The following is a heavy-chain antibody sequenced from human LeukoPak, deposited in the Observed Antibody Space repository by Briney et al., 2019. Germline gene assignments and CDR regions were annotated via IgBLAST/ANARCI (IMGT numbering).Heavy chain of an antibody. J-gene: IGHJ4*02. V-gene: IGHV3-64*04. D-gene: IGHD4-17*01. CDR3: AKDIYGDHYYFDY. CDR1: GFIFSSLA. Sequence: GGSLRLSCSASGFIFSSLAMHWVRQAPGKGLEYVSAISTNGGSTFYADSVKGRFTISRDNSKNTLYLQMNSLRAEDTAVYYCAKDIYGDHYYFDYWGQGTLVTVSS. CDR2: ISTNGGST.